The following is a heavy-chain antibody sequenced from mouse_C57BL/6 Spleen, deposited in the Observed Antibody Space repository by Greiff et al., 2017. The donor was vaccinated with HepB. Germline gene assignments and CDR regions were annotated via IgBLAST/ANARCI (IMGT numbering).Heavy chain of an antibody. CDR2: IYPRSGNT. Sequence: QVQLQQSGAELARPGASVKLSCKASGYTFTSYGISWVKQRTGQGLEWIGEIYPRSGNTYYNEKFKGKATLTADKSSSTAYMELRSLTSEDSAVYFCARRAGSPLHYFDDWGQGTTLTVSS. J-gene: IGHJ2*01. V-gene: IGHV1-81*01. CDR3: ARRAGSPLHYFDD. D-gene: IGHD1-1*01. CDR1: GYTFTSYG.